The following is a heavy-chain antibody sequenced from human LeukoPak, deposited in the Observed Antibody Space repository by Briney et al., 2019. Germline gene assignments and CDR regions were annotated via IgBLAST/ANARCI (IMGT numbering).Heavy chain of an antibody. CDR1: GLTFSNYA. CDR2: ISWNSGSI. J-gene: IGHJ4*02. CDR3: AKDTILGATLGDYFDS. D-gene: IGHD1-26*01. V-gene: IGHV3-9*01. Sequence: GGSLRLSCAVSGLTFSNYAMSWVRQAPGKGLEWVSGISWNSGSIGYADSVKGRFTISRDNAKSSLYLQMNSLRAEDTAFYYCAKDTILGATLGDYFDSWGQGTLVTVSS.